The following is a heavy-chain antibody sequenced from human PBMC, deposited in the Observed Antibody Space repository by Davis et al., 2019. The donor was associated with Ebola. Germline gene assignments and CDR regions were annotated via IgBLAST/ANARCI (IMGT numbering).Heavy chain of an antibody. Sequence: HSQTPSLTRDISGDSVSSGGWNWIRQSPSRGLEWLGRTYYNSKWYNDYAVSVKSRITINPDTSKNQFSLQLNSVTPEDTGLYYCARGWLRVGMDVWGEGTTVTVSP. V-gene: IGHV6-1*01. J-gene: IGHJ6*04. CDR1: GDSVSSGG. CDR3: ARGWLRVGMDV. D-gene: IGHD3-22*01. CDR2: TYYNSKWYN.